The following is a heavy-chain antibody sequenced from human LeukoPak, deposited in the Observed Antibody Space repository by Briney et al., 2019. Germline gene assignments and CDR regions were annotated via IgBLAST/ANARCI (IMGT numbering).Heavy chain of an antibody. CDR1: GYTFTSYD. Sequence: VQSGAEVKKPGASVKVSCKASGYTFTSYDIHWVRQVTGQGLEWMGWMNPNSGNTGYAQNFQGRVTISRNTSITTAYMELSSLTSEDTAVYYCARRAVGNSHYYYMDVWGRGTTVTVSS. CDR3: ARRAVGNSHYYYMDV. J-gene: IGHJ6*03. V-gene: IGHV1-8*03. D-gene: IGHD6-19*01. CDR2: MNPNSGNT.